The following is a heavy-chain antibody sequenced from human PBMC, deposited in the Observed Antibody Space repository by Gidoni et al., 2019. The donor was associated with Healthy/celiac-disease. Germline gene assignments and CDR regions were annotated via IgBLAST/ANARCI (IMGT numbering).Heavy chain of an antibody. CDR2: IYYSGST. J-gene: IGHJ4*02. V-gene: IGHV4-59*08. D-gene: IGHD2-2*01. CDR1: GGSISSYY. Sequence: QVQLQESRPGLVKPSETLSLTCPVSGGSISSYYWSWIRPPPGKGLEWIGYIYYSGSTNYNPSLKSRVTLSVDMSKNQFSLKLSSVTAADTAVYYCARHACSSTSCYLTFDYWGQGTLVTVSS. CDR3: ARHACSSTSCYLTFDY.